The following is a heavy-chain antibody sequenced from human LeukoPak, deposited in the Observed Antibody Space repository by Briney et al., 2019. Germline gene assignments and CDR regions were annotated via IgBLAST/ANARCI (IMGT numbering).Heavy chain of an antibody. Sequence: SETLSLTCTVSGGSIGSSSYYWGWIRQPPGKGLEWIGSIYYSGSTYYNPSLKSRVTISVDTSKNQFSLKLSSVTAADTAVYYCARSSSGSPVDWGQGTLVTVSS. CDR2: IYYSGST. CDR1: GGSIGSSSYY. V-gene: IGHV4-39*07. J-gene: IGHJ4*02. CDR3: ARSSSGSPVD. D-gene: IGHD1-26*01.